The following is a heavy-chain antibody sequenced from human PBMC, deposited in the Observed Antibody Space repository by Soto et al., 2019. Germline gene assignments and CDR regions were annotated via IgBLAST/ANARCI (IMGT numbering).Heavy chain of an antibody. D-gene: IGHD3-22*01. CDR3: ARDYYYDSSGYYYYYWFDP. Sequence: ASVKVSCKASGYTFTSYGISWVRQAPGQGLEWMGWISAYNGNTNYAQKLQGRVTMTTDTSTSTAYMELRSLRSDDTAVYYCARDYYYDSSGYYYYYWFDPWGQGTLVTVSS. CDR2: ISAYNGNT. J-gene: IGHJ5*02. CDR1: GYTFTSYG. V-gene: IGHV1-18*01.